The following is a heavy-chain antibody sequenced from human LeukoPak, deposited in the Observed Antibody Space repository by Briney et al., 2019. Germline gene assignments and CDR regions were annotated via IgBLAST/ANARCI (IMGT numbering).Heavy chain of an antibody. V-gene: IGHV3-21*04. CDR2: ISSSSSYI. D-gene: IGHD2-8*01. CDR1: RFTFSSYS. Sequence: AGGSLRLSCAASRFTFSSYSMNWVRQAPGKGLEWVSSISSSSSYIYYADSVKGRFTISRDNSKNTLYLQMNSLRAEDTAVYYCAKVRDCTNGVCPEWFDPWGQGTLVTVSS. J-gene: IGHJ5*02. CDR3: AKVRDCTNGVCPEWFDP.